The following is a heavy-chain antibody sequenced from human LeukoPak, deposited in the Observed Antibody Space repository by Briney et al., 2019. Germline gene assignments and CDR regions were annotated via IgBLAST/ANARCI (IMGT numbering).Heavy chain of an antibody. CDR2: ISGSGGST. CDR3: ARDQTAARFDY. Sequence: GGSLRLSCAASGFTFSSYGMSWVRQAPGKGLEWVSAISGSGGSTYYADSVKGRFTISRDNAKNSLYLQMNSLRAEDTAVYYCARDQTAARFDYWGQGTLVTVSS. V-gene: IGHV3-23*01. J-gene: IGHJ4*02. D-gene: IGHD6-6*01. CDR1: GFTFSSYG.